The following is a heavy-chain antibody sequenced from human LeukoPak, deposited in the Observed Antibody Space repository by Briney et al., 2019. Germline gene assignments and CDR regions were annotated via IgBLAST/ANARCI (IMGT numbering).Heavy chain of an antibody. J-gene: IGHJ4*02. Sequence: GGSLRLSCAASGFTFSSYAMSWVRQAPGKGLEWVSAISGSGGSTYYADSVKGRFTISRDNSKNTLYLQMDSLRAEDTAVYYCARDVPWLGGGVGRFDYWGQGTLVTVSS. CDR2: ISGSGGST. CDR3: ARDVPWLGGGVGRFDY. CDR1: GFTFSSYA. V-gene: IGHV3-23*01. D-gene: IGHD6-19*01.